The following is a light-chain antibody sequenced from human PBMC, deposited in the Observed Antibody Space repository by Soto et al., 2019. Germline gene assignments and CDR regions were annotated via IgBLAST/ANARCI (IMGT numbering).Light chain of an antibody. CDR2: KAS. V-gene: IGKV1-5*03. CDR3: QPYNTLPT. Sequence: DIQMTQSPSTLSASVGDRVTITCRASQSISSWLAWYQQKPGKAPKLLIYKASSLETGVPSRFSGSGSGTEFSLTISSLQPDDCATYYCQPYNTLPTFGEGTKVEIK. CDR1: QSISSW. J-gene: IGKJ4*02.